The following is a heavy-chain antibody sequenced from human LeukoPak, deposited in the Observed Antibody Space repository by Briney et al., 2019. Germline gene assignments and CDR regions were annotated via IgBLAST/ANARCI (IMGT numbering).Heavy chain of an antibody. CDR1: GGSISSSSYY. Sequence: SETLSLTCTVSGGSISSSSYYWGWIRQPPGKGLEWIGSIYYSGSTYYNPSLKSRVTISVDTSKNQFSLKLSSVTAADTAVYYCARDREDIVVVPAAPFYYYYYMDVWGKGTTVTVSS. CDR2: IYYSGST. CDR3: ARDREDIVVVPAAPFYYYYYMDV. V-gene: IGHV4-39*07. D-gene: IGHD2-2*01. J-gene: IGHJ6*03.